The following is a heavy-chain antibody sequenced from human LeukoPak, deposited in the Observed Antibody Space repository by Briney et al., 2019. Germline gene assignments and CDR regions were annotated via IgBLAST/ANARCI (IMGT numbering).Heavy chain of an antibody. CDR2: IRYDGSNK. CDR1: GFTFSSYG. V-gene: IGHV3-30*02. J-gene: IGHJ4*02. CDR3: AKDSGRYFDWFDY. D-gene: IGHD3-9*01. Sequence: GGPLRLSCAASGFTFSSYGMHWVRQAPGKGLEWVAFIRYDGSNKYYADSVKGRFTISRDNSKNTLYLQMNSLRAEDTAVYYCAKDSGRYFDWFDYWGQGTLVTVSS.